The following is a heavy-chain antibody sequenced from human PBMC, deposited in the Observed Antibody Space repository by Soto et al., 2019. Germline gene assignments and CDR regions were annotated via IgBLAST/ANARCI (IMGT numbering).Heavy chain of an antibody. CDR2: INAGNGNT. D-gene: IGHD3-22*01. V-gene: IGHV1-3*01. CDR1: GYTFTSYA. J-gene: IGHJ3*02. Sequence: ASVKVSCKASGYTFTSYAMHWVRQAPGQRLEWMGWINAGNGNTKYSQKFQGRVTITRDTSASTAYMELSSLRSEDTAVYYCARGENYYDSSGYGAFDIWGQGTMVTVSS. CDR3: ARGENYYDSSGYGAFDI.